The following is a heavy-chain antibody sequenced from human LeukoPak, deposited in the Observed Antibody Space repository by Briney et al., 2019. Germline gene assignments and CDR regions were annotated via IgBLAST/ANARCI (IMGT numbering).Heavy chain of an antibody. Sequence: SETLSLTCTVSGGSISGYYWNWIRQPPGKGLEWIGYIYYSGSTDSNPSLKSRVTISVDTSKNQFSLNLNSVTATDTAVYYCARDAVSGTPGFDVWGQGTMVTVSS. V-gene: IGHV4-59*12. CDR3: ARDAVSGTPGFDV. J-gene: IGHJ3*01. D-gene: IGHD1-14*01. CDR1: GGSISGYY. CDR2: IYYSGST.